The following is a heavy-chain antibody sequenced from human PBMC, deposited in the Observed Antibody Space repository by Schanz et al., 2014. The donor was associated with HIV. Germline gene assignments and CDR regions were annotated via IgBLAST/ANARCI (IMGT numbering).Heavy chain of an antibody. D-gene: IGHD3-22*01. V-gene: IGHV3-30*02. J-gene: IGHJ6*02. CDR2: IWSDGNNK. CDR3: AKDRNYYDSRYRGKGNYYYYYGMDV. Sequence: QVQLVESGGGVVQPGGSLRLSCVASGFTFSTYAMHWVRQAPGKGLEWVAVIWSDGNNKYYADSVKGRFTISRDNSKNTLYLQMKSLRPEDRAVYYCAKDRNYYDSRYRGKGNYYYYYGMDVWGQGTAVTVSS. CDR1: GFTFSTYA.